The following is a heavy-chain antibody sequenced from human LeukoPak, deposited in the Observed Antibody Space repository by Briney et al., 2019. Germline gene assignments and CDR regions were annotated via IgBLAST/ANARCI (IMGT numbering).Heavy chain of an antibody. Sequence: SETLSLTCAVYGGSFSGYYWSWIRQPPGKGLEWIGEINHSGSTNYNPSLKSRVTISVDTSKNQFSLKLSSVTAADTAVYYCARDLRDRLGYYDYNYYYYMDVWGKGTTVTVSS. D-gene: IGHD3-10*01. CDR2: INHSGST. CDR3: ARDLRDRLGYYDYNYYYYMDV. CDR1: GGSFSGYY. J-gene: IGHJ6*03. V-gene: IGHV4-34*01.